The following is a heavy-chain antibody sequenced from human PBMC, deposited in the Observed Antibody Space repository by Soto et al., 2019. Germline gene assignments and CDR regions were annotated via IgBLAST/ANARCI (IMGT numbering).Heavy chain of an antibody. CDR3: ARRYSSGWDDAFDI. Sequence: GGSLRLSCAASGFTFSSYWMSWVRQAPGKGLEWVANIKQDGSEKYYVDSVKGRFTISRDNAKNSLYLQMNSLRAEDTAVYYCARRYSSGWDDAFDIWGQGTMVTVSS. CDR1: GFTFSSYW. J-gene: IGHJ3*02. D-gene: IGHD6-19*01. CDR2: IKQDGSEK. V-gene: IGHV3-7*01.